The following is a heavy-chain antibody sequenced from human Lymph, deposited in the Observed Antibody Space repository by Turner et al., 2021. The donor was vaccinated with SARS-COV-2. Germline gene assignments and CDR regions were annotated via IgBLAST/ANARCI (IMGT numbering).Heavy chain of an antibody. J-gene: IGHJ3*01. CDR1: GYTLTGYY. D-gene: IGHD3-22*01. CDR2: INPDSGGT. V-gene: IGHV1-2*02. Sequence: QVQLVQAGAEVKEPGASVQVSCKASGYTLTGYYMHWVRQAPGQGLEWMGWINPDSGGTNYAQNFQDRVTMTRDTSISTAYMELSRLRSDDTAVYYCARGGLYYYDSSAYYGDAFDFWGQGTMVTVSS. CDR3: ARGGLYYYDSSAYYGDAFDF.